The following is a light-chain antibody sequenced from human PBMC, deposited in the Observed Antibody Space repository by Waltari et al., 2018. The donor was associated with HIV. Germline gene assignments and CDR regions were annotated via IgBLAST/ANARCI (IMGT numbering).Light chain of an antibody. V-gene: IGLV2-14*03. CDR3: TSYASITSWV. Sequence: QSALTPPASVSGCPGHSITFSFTGTSSDGVALNFVSLYQKHPGKAPRLIIYDVSHRPSGVSDRFSGSKSGNTASLTISGLQAEDEADYYCTSYASITSWVFGGGTKVTVL. J-gene: IGLJ3*02. CDR2: DVS. CDR1: SSDGVALNF.